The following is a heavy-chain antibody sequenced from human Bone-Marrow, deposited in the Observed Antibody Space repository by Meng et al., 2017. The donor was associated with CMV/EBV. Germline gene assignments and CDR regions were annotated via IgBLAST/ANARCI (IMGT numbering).Heavy chain of an antibody. Sequence: GGSLRLSCAASGFTFSDYYMSWIRQAPGKGLEWVSVIYSAGTTYYADSVKGRFTISRDNSKNTMYLQMNSLRAEDTAVYYCARRLYGSGTLDYWGQGTLVTVSS. V-gene: IGHV3-53*01. CDR1: GFTFSDYY. D-gene: IGHD3-10*01. CDR3: ARRLYGSGTLDY. J-gene: IGHJ4*02. CDR2: IYSAGTT.